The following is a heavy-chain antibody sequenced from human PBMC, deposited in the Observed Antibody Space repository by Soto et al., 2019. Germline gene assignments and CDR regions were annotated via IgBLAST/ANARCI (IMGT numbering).Heavy chain of an antibody. J-gene: IGHJ5*02. CDR2: INHSGST. D-gene: IGHD2-15*01. CDR1: GGSFSGYY. Sequence: SETLSLICAVYGGSFSGYYWSWIRQPPGKGLEWIGEINHSGSTNYNPSLKSRVTISVDTSKNQFSLKLSSVTAADTAVYYCARSIVVVVAAHWFEPWGQGTLVTVSS. V-gene: IGHV4-34*01. CDR3: ARSIVVVVAAHWFEP.